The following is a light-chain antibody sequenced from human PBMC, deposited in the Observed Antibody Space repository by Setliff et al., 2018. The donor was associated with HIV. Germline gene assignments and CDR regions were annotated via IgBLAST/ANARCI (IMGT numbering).Light chain of an antibody. Sequence: QTVVTQQPSFSVSPGATVTLTCGLRSGSVSTGHFPSWYQQTPGQTPRMLIYSTNTRSSGVPDRFSGSILGNRAALTITGAQADDECDYYCVLYMGNGVSVFGGGTKVTVL. J-gene: IGLJ3*02. CDR1: SGSVSTGHF. CDR2: STN. CDR3: VLYMGNGVSV. V-gene: IGLV8-61*01.